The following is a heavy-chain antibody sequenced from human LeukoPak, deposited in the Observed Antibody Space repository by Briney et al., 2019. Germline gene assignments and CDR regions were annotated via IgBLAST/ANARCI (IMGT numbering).Heavy chain of an antibody. CDR3: AGHLVSPGDAFDI. V-gene: IGHV4-39*07. CDR2: SYYSGST. CDR1: GGSISRSSYY. D-gene: IGHD2-8*02. J-gene: IGHJ3*02. Sequence: SETLSLTCTVSGGSISRSSYYWAWIRQPPGKGLEWLGSSYYSGSTYYNPSLKSRVTISVDTSKNQFSLKVSSVTAADTAVYYCAGHLVSPGDAFDIWGQGTMVTVSS.